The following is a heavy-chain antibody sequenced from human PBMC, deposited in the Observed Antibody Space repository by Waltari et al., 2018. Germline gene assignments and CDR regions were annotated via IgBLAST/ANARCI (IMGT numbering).Heavy chain of an antibody. CDR1: GFTFSSYG. D-gene: IGHD6-13*01. Sequence: QVQLVESGGGVVQPGRSLRLSCAASGFTFSSYGMHWVRQAPGKGLEWVAVIWYDGINKYYADSVKGRFTISRDNSKNTLYLQMNSLRAEDTAVYYCARAPIAAAAYFDYWGQGTLVTVSS. CDR3: ARAPIAAAAYFDY. J-gene: IGHJ4*02. V-gene: IGHV3-33*01. CDR2: IWYDGINK.